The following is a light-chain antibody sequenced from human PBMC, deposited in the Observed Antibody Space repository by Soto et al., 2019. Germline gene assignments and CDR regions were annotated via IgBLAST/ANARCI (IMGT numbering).Light chain of an antibody. J-gene: IGLJ2*01. CDR3: GSCTTSPGVV. Sequence: QSVLTQPASVAGSPGQSITISCTGTSSDGGGYNYVSWYQQHPGKAPKLMVYEVSNRPSGVSDRFSGSKSGNTASLSISGLETEDDADYYCGSCTTSPGVVFGGGTKLTVL. CDR2: EVS. V-gene: IGLV2-14*01. CDR1: SSDGGGYNY.